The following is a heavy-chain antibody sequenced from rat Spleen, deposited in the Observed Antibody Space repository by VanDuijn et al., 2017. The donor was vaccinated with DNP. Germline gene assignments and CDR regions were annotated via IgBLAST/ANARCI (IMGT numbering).Heavy chain of an antibody. V-gene: IGHV5-25*01. CDR3: AVYFDY. CDR2: ITSSGGST. Sequence: EVQLVESGGGLVQPGRSLKLSCAASGFTFSDYYMAWVRQVPGKGLEWVASITSSGGSTYYPDSVKGRFTISRDNAKNTLYLQMNSLRSEDTATYYCAVYFDYWGQGVMVTVSS. CDR1: GFTFSDYY. J-gene: IGHJ2*01.